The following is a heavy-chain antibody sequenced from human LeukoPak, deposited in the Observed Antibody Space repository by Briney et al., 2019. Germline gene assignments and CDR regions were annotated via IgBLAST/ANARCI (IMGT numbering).Heavy chain of an antibody. J-gene: IGHJ3*02. CDR1: GGTFSSHA. Sequence: SVKVSCKASGGTFSSHAISWVRQAPGQGLEWMGGIIPIFGTANYAQKFQGRVTITTDESTSTAYMELSSLRSEDTAVHYCARDQSRDGYNLDAFDIWGQGTMVTVSS. V-gene: IGHV1-69*05. CDR3: ARDQSRDGYNLDAFDI. D-gene: IGHD5-24*01. CDR2: IIPIFGTA.